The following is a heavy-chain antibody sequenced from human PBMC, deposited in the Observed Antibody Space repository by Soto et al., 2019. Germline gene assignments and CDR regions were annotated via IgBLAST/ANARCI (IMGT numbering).Heavy chain of an antibody. V-gene: IGHV1-18*04. D-gene: IGHD2-15*01. CDR2: ISAYNGNT. CDR3: ARERARWWLALSYYYGMDV. J-gene: IGHJ6*02. CDR1: GYTFTSYG. Sequence: ASVKVSCKASGYTFTSYGISWVRQAPGQGLEWMGWISAYNGNTNYAQKLQGRVTMTTDTSTSTAYMELRSLRSADTAVYYCARERARWWLALSYYYGMDVWGQGTTVTVSS.